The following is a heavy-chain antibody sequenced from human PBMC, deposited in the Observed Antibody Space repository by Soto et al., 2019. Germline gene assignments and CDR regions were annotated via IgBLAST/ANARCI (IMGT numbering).Heavy chain of an antibody. CDR2: TFNGGST. CDR1: GGSIGDGLYY. Sequence: QVQLQESGPGLVKPSQTLSLTCNVSGGSIGDGLYYWTWIRQHPGKGLEWIGDTFNGGSTYNPSLESRGTISVDLSKNQFSLKLSAVTAADTATYYCARDLKGYSYGPGWFDPWVQGALVTVSS. J-gene: IGHJ5*02. D-gene: IGHD5-18*01. V-gene: IGHV4-31*03. CDR3: ARDLKGYSYGPGWFDP.